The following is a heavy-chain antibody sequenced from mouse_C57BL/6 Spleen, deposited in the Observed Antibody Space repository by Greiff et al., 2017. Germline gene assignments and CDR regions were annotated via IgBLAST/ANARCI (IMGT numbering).Heavy chain of an antibody. CDR3: AAAAQATLENYYAMDY. CDR2: IYPRSGNT. D-gene: IGHD3-2*02. J-gene: IGHJ4*01. Sequence: VHLVESGAELARPGASVKLSCKASGYTFTSYGISWVKQRTGQGLEWIGEIYPRSGNTYYNEKFKGKATLTADKSSSTAYMELRSLTSEDSAVYFCAAAAQATLENYYAMDYWGQGTSVTVSS. CDR1: GYTFTSYG. V-gene: IGHV1-81*01.